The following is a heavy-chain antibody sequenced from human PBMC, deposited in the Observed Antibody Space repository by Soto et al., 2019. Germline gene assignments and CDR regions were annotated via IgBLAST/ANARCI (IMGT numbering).Heavy chain of an antibody. CDR1: GFTFSNYD. D-gene: IGHD5-12*01. V-gene: IGHV3-13*01. CDR3: ARATRWLQSRYFDL. Sequence: GGSLRLSCAASGFTFSNYDMHWVRQTTGKGLEWVSAIDIAGATYYPDSVKGRFTISREKAKNSLYLQMNSLRADDTAVYYCARATRWLQSRYFDLWGRGTLVTVSS. J-gene: IGHJ2*01. CDR2: IDIAGAT.